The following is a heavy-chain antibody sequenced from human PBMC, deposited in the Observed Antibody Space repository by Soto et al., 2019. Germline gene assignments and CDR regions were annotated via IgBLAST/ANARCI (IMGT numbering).Heavy chain of an antibody. CDR2: IYYSGST. CDR3: ARVAGYSSSWYPAVV. J-gene: IGHJ6*04. Sequence: SETLSLTCTVSGGSISSYYWSWIRQPPGKGLEWIGYIYYSGSTNYNPSLKSRVTISVDTSKNQFSLKLSSVTAADTAVYYCARVAGYSSSWYPAVVWGKGTTVTVSS. CDR1: GGSISSYY. V-gene: IGHV4-59*12. D-gene: IGHD6-13*01.